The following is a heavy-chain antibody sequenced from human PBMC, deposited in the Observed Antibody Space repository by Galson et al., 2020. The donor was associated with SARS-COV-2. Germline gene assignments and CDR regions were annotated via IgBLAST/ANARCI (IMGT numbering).Heavy chain of an antibody. CDR2: ISYDGSNK. Sequence: GESLKISCAASGFTFSSYAMHWVRQAPGKGLEWVAVISYDGSNKYYADSVKGRFTISRDNSKNTLYLQMNSLRAEDTAVYYCAREMVRGVITYFDYWGQGTLVTVSS. D-gene: IGHD3-10*01. CDR1: GFTFSSYA. J-gene: IGHJ4*02. CDR3: AREMVRGVITYFDY. V-gene: IGHV3-30*04.